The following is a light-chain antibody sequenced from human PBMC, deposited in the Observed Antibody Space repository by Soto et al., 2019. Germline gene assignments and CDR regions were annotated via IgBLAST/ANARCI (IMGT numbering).Light chain of an antibody. CDR2: AIS. CDR3: QQYTNWPVMYT. J-gene: IGKJ2*01. CDR1: QRVDNN. Sequence: EIVMTQSPATLSVSPGERATLSCRASQRVDNNLAWYQQKPGRAPRLLIYAISTRATGVPARFSGSGSGTDFTLTISSLQSEDFAVSYCQQYTNWPVMYTFGQGTKLEI. V-gene: IGKV3-15*01.